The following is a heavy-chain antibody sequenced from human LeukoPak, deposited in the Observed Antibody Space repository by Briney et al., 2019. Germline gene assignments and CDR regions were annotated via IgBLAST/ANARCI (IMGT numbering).Heavy chain of an antibody. D-gene: IGHD2-8*02. CDR3: AKEFAWNGAWSWDY. J-gene: IGHJ4*02. Sequence: GGSLRLSCAASGFTFSSYWMSWVRQAPGKGLEWVANVKQDGSEKYYVDSVKGRFTISRDNSKNTLYLQMNSLRAEDTAVYYCAKEFAWNGAWSWDYWGQGTLVTVSS. CDR1: GFTFSSYW. CDR2: VKQDGSEK. V-gene: IGHV3-7*03.